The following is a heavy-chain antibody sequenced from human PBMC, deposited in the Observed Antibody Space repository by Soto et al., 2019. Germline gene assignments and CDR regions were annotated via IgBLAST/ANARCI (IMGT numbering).Heavy chain of an antibody. J-gene: IGHJ6*02. CDR2: ISYDGSDK. Sequence: VQLVEAGGGEVQPGRSLRLSCAASGFTYTDFALHWVRQAPGKGLEWVAIISYDGSDKYYADSVKGRFAISRDNPKNTLYLEMNSLRPEDTAVYFCARRACDSYSAIDVWGQGTTVTLFS. V-gene: IGHV3-30*09. CDR3: ARRACDSYSAIDV. CDR1: GFTYTDFA. D-gene: IGHD3-22*01.